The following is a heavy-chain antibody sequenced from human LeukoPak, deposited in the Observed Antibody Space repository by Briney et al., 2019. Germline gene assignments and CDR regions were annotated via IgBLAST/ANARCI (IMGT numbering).Heavy chain of an antibody. Sequence: GGSLRLSCAASGFTFSSYEMNWVRQAPGKGLEWVSYISSSGSTIYYADSVKGRFTISRDNAKNSLYLQMNSLRAEDTAVYYCARVGRNEQQWLVGYYYYGMDVWGKGTTVTVSS. V-gene: IGHV3-48*03. CDR3: ARVGRNEQQWLVGYYYYGMDV. CDR2: ISSSGSTI. CDR1: GFTFSSYE. D-gene: IGHD6-19*01. J-gene: IGHJ6*04.